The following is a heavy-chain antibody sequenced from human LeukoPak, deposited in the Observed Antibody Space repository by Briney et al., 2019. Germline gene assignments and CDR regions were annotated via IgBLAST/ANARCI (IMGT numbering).Heavy chain of an antibody. CDR3: TRHDMNSDSSGLDY. J-gene: IGHJ4*02. CDR1: GFTFSGSA. Sequence: GESLKLSCAASGFTFSGSAMHWVRQASGKGLEWVGRIRSKANSYATAYAASVKGRFTISRDDSKNTAYLQMNSLKTEDTAVYYCTRHDMNSDSSGLDYWGQGTLVTVSS. CDR2: IRSKANSYAT. D-gene: IGHD3-22*01. V-gene: IGHV3-73*01.